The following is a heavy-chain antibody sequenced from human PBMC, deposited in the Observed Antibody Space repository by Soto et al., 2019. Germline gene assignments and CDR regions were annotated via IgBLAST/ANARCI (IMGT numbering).Heavy chain of an antibody. CDR1: GGTFSSYT. Sequence: QVQLVQSGAEVKKPGSSVKVSCKASGGTFSSYTISWVRQAPGQGLEWMGRIIPILGIANYAQKFQGRVTITADKSTSTAYMELSSLRSEDTAVYYCAREDIVVVPAAMSNYYYYGMDVWGQGTTVTVSS. J-gene: IGHJ6*02. CDR2: IIPILGIA. CDR3: AREDIVVVPAAMSNYYYYGMDV. D-gene: IGHD2-2*01. V-gene: IGHV1-69*08.